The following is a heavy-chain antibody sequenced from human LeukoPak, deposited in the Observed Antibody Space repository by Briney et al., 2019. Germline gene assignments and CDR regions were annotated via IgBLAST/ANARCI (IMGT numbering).Heavy chain of an antibody. CDR2: IKQDGSEK. Sequence: GGSLRLSCAACGFTFSSYWMSWLRKAPGKGREWVANIKQDGSEKFYGDCVKGRFSIARDNDKNSLYLQMNSLRAEDTAVYYCARDGGSYGPRWGQGTLVTVSS. CDR1: GFTFSSYW. J-gene: IGHJ4*02. D-gene: IGHD5-18*01. V-gene: IGHV3-7*01. CDR3: ARDGGSYGPR.